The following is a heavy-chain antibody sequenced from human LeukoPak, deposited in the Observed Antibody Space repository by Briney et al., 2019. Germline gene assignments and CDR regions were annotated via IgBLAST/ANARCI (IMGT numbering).Heavy chain of an antibody. CDR1: GFTFSSYG. CDR3: VRAGV. J-gene: IGHJ6*02. CDR2: IWYNGSNK. V-gene: IGHV3-33*01. Sequence: GRSLRLSCAASGFTFSSYGMHWVRQAPGKGLEWVAVIWYNGSNKYYADSVKGRFTISRDNAKNSLHLQMTTLRAEDTAVYYCVRAGVWGQGTTVTVSS.